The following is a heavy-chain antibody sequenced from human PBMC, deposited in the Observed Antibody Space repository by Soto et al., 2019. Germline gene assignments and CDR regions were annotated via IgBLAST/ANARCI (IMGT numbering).Heavy chain of an antibody. J-gene: IGHJ5*02. D-gene: IGHD3-22*01. CDR3: ARESVTGSLRGYYGGSGYYKGRRGWFDP. Sequence: QVQLVQSGAEVKKPGSSVKVSCKASGGTFSSYAISWVRQAPGQGLEWMGGIIPIFGTANYAQTFQGRVTITSDESTSTAYMELGSLRSEDTVVYYCARESVTGSLRGYYGGSGYYKGRRGWFDPWGQGTLVTVSS. CDR2: IIPIFGTA. CDR1: GGTFSSYA. V-gene: IGHV1-69*01.